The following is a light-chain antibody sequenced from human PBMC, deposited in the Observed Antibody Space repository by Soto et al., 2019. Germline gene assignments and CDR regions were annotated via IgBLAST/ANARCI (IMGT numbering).Light chain of an antibody. CDR2: GAS. J-gene: IGKJ1*01. Sequence: EIVMTQSPATPSVSPGERAPLSRRASQSVNINLAWYQQKPGQAPRLLIQGASTRATGTPARFSGSGSGTEFTLTISSLQPDDFATYYCQQYDSYWTFGQGTKVDIK. CDR3: QQYDSYWT. V-gene: IGKV3-15*01. CDR1: QSVNIN.